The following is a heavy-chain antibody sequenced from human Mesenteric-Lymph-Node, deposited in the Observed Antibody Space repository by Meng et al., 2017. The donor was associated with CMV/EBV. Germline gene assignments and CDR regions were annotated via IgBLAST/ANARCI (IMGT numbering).Heavy chain of an antibody. D-gene: IGHD3-3*01. Sequence: KASGYTFNGDCSSRVRRDAGQGVEWMGWISADSGNTNNGQKIQGKVTMTTDTSTSTAYMELRSPRSDDTAVYYFVFSSRKRHTRFDYWGQGTLVTVSS. J-gene: IGHJ4*02. CDR3: VFSSRKRHTRFDY. V-gene: IGHV1-18*01. CDR2: ISADSGNT. CDR1: GYTFNGDC.